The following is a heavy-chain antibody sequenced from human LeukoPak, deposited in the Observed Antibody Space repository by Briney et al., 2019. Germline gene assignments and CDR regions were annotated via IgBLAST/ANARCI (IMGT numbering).Heavy chain of an antibody. Sequence: GASVKVSCKASGYTFTKYYIHWVRQAPGQGLEWMGIINPSAGSTNYAQKFQGRVTLTRDTSTSTVYMNVSNLRSEDTAVYYCAREYLGSYKTVVIVARGHDAFDMWGQGTMVTVSS. J-gene: IGHJ3*02. D-gene: IGHD3-22*01. CDR2: INPSAGST. CDR1: GYTFTKYY. CDR3: AREYLGSYKTVVIVARGHDAFDM. V-gene: IGHV1-46*01.